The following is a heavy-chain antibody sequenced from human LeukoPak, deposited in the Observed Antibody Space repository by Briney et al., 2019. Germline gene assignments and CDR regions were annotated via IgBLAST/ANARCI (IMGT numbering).Heavy chain of an antibody. D-gene: IGHD5-18*01. J-gene: IGHJ4*02. V-gene: IGHV1-2*02. CDR3: TRDAASSYEYFDC. CDR1: GYTFASYY. Sequence: ASVKVSCRASGYTFASYYIHWVRQAPGQGLEWMGLINPKSGGTNFARKFQGRVTMTSDTSISTAHLELNSLKPEDTAVYYCTRDAASSYEYFDCWGQGTLVTVSS. CDR2: INPKSGGT.